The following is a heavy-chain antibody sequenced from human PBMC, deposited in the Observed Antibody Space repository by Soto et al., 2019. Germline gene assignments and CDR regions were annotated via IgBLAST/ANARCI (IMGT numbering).Heavy chain of an antibody. CDR1: GFTVSSNY. CDR2: IYSGGST. CDR3: ARAGGYSYGPPGQLRYYYYGMDV. Sequence: GGSLRLSCAASGFTVSSNYMSWVRQAPGKGLEWVSVIYSGGSTYYAGSVKGRFTISRDNSKNTLYLQMNSLRAEDTAVYYCARAGGYSYGPPGQLRYYYYGMDVWGLGTTVTVSS. J-gene: IGHJ6*02. D-gene: IGHD5-18*01. V-gene: IGHV3-53*01.